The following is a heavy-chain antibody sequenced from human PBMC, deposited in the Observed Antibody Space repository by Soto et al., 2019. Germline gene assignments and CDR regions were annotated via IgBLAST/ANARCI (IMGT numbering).Heavy chain of an antibody. Sequence: SVKVSCKASGGTFSSYAISWVRQAPGQGLEWMGGIIPIFDTANYAQKFQGRVTITADESTSTAYMELSSLRSEDTAVYYCARPIAAAGTYYYGMDVWGQGTTVTVSS. CDR2: IIPIFDTA. CDR1: GGTFSSYA. V-gene: IGHV1-69*13. CDR3: ARPIAAAGTYYYGMDV. J-gene: IGHJ6*02. D-gene: IGHD6-13*01.